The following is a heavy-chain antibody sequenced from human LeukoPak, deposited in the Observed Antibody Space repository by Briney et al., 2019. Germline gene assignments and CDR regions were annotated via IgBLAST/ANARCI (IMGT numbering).Heavy chain of an antibody. Sequence: GRSLRLSCVASGFTFNTYSMHWVRQAPGKGLEWVAVISYDATNKYYADSVKGRFTISRDNSKTTLYLQMNSLGPEDTAVYYCARELSRDGDYAFDYWGQGTLVTVSS. CDR3: ARELSRDGDYAFDY. V-gene: IGHV3-30-3*01. CDR1: GFTFNTYS. J-gene: IGHJ4*02. CDR2: ISYDATNK. D-gene: IGHD4-17*01.